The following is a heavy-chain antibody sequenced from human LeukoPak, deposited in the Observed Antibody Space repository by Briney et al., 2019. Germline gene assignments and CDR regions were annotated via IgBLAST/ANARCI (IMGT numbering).Heavy chain of an antibody. J-gene: IGHJ3*02. D-gene: IGHD3-10*01. CDR2: IYYSGST. V-gene: IGHV4-30-4*08. CDR1: GGSISSGGYY. Sequence: SQTLSLTCTVSGGSISSGGYYWSWIRQHPGKGLEWIGYIYYSGSTYYNPSLKSRVTISVDTSKNQFSLKLSSVTAADTAVYYCARVVGGRAYGSGRAFDIWGQGTMVTVSS. CDR3: ARVVGGRAYGSGRAFDI.